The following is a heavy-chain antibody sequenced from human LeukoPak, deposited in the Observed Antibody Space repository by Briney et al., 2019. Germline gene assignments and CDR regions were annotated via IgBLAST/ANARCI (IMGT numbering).Heavy chain of an antibody. CDR2: TDYRSKWYN. Sequence: SQTLSLTCASSGGSVSSNSAAWNWIRQSPSRGLEWLGRTDYRSKWYNDYAVSVKSRITINPDTSKNQFSLQLNSVTPEDTAVYYCAREGVYCSGGSCYSDYYYYGMDVWGQGTTVTVSS. J-gene: IGHJ6*02. D-gene: IGHD2-15*01. V-gene: IGHV6-1*01. CDR3: AREGVYCSGGSCYSDYYYYGMDV. CDR1: GGSVSSNSAA.